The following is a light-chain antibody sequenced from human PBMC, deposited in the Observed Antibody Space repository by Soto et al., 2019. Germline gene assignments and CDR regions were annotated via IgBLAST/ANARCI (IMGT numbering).Light chain of an antibody. CDR1: QSVSSN. V-gene: IGKV3-15*01. CDR2: GAS. Sequence: EIVMTQSPATLSVSPGERATLSCRASQSVSSNLAWYQQKPGQAPRLLIYGASTRATDIPGRLSGSGSWTEFTLTISSLQSEDFAVYYCQQYNNWPRTFGQGTKVDIK. CDR3: QQYNNWPRT. J-gene: IGKJ1*01.